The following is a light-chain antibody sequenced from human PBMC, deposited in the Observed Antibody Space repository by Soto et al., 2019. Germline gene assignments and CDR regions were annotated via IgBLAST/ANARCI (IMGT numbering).Light chain of an antibody. V-gene: IGLV2-14*01. Sequence: QSALTQPASVSGSPGQSITISCTGTSSDVGGYNYVSWYQQHPVKAPKLMIYDVTNRPSGVSDRFSGSKSGNTASLTIPGLQAEDEAHYSCSSYTSSSTPYVFGTGTKVPVL. CDR1: SSDVGGYNY. CDR3: SSYTSSSTPYV. CDR2: DVT. J-gene: IGLJ1*01.